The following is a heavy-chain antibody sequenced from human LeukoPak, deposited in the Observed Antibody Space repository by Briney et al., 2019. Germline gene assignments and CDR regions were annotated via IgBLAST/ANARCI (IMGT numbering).Heavy chain of an antibody. CDR2: TYYRSTWYN. V-gene: IGHV6-1*01. J-gene: IGHJ5*02. CDR3: ARRLAQYDCFDP. D-gene: IGHD3-9*01. CDR1: GDSVLSNSVT. Sequence: SQTLSLTCAISGDSVLSNSVTWNWIRQSPSRGLEWLGRTYYRSTWYNDYAVSVRGRITVNPDTSKNQFSLHLNSVTPEDTAVYYCARRLAQYDCFDPWGQGILVTVSS.